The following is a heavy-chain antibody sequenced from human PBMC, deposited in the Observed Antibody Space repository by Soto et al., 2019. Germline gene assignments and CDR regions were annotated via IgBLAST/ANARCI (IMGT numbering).Heavy chain of an antibody. CDR1: GGSISSYY. J-gene: IGHJ6*02. CDR2: IYHSGST. Sequence: SETLSLTCTVSGGSISSYYWSWIRQPPGKGLEWIGYIYHSGSTNYNPSLKSRVTISVDTSKNQFSQKLSSVTAADTAVYYCARHGDDILTGYSYYYYGMDVWGQGTTVTVSS. D-gene: IGHD3-9*01. V-gene: IGHV4-59*08. CDR3: ARHGDDILTGYSYYYYGMDV.